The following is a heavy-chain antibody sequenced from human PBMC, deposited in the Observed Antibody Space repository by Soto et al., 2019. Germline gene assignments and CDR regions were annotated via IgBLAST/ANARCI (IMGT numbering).Heavy chain of an antibody. D-gene: IGHD6-19*01. CDR2: IIPIFGTA. CDR3: ARGRYSSGWPEGNAFDI. J-gene: IGHJ3*02. V-gene: IGHV1-69*06. CDR1: GGTFSSYA. Sequence: QVQLVQSGAEVKKPGSSVKVSCKASGGTFSSYAISWVRQAPGQGLEWMGGIIPIFGTANYAQKFQGRVTITEDKSTSTAYMELSSLRSEDTAVYYCARGRYSSGWPEGNAFDIWGQGTMGTVSS.